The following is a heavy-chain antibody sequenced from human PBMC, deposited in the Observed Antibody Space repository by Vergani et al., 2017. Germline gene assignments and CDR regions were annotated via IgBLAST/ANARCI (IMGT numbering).Heavy chain of an antibody. Sequence: QLQLQESGPGLVKPSETLSLTCTVSGGSISSSSYYWGWIRQPPGKGLEWIGSIYYSGSPYYNPSLKSRVTISVDPSKNQFSLKLSSVTAADTAVYYCAGGDGTTGTTGDPWGQGTLVTVSS. CDR2: IYYSGSP. D-gene: IGHD1-1*01. CDR1: GGSISSSSYY. CDR3: AGGDGTTGTTGDP. V-gene: IGHV4-39*01. J-gene: IGHJ5*02.